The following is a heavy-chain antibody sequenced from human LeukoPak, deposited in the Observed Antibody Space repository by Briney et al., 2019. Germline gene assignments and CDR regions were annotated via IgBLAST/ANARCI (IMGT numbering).Heavy chain of an antibody. CDR2: IYYSGST. CDR3: ARGTAVAGFYYLDY. CDR1: GGSISSYY. J-gene: IGHJ4*02. D-gene: IGHD6-19*01. Sequence: PSETLSLTCTVSGGSISSYYWSWIRQPPGKGLEWIGYIYYSGSTNYNPSLKSRVTISVDTSKNQFSLKLSSVTAADTAVYYCARGTAVAGFYYLDYWGQGTLVTVSS. V-gene: IGHV4-59*01.